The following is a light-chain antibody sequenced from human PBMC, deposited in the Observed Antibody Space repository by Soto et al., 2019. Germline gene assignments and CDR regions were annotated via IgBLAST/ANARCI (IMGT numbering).Light chain of an antibody. Sequence: DIQMTQSPSTLSASIGETVNINCRASQSVNSRLAWYQQRQGKTPRILIYKASSLEREVPSRFSGSGSGTEYTLTIRNLEPDDFATYYCQQYDAYPWTFGQGTEVEVK. CDR3: QQYDAYPWT. V-gene: IGKV1-5*03. CDR2: KAS. CDR1: QSVNSR. J-gene: IGKJ1*01.